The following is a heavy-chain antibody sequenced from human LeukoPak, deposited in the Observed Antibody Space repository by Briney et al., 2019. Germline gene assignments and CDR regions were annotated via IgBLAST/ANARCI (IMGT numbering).Heavy chain of an antibody. V-gene: IGHV4-39*01. CDR2: IYYSGST. J-gene: IGHJ4*02. D-gene: IGHD5-24*01. Sequence: SETLSLTCTVSGGSISSSSYYWGWIRQPPGKGLEWIGGIYYSGSTYYNPSLKSRVTISVDTSKNQFSLRLSSVTAVDTAVYYCARLDGDGYNVFDYWGQGTLVTVSS. CDR3: ARLDGDGYNVFDY. CDR1: GGSISSSSYY.